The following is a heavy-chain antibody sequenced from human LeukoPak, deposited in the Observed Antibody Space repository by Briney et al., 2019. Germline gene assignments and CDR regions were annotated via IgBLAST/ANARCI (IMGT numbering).Heavy chain of an antibody. Sequence: PGGSLRLSCAASGFTFSSYAMSWVRQAPGKGLEWVSAISGSGGSTYYADSVKGRFTISRDNSKNTLYLQMNSLRAEDTAVYYCAKGERRGPKTAAGNAFDIWGQGTMVTVSS. CDR2: ISGSGGST. J-gene: IGHJ3*02. V-gene: IGHV3-23*01. CDR1: GFTFSSYA. CDR3: AKGERRGPKTAAGNAFDI. D-gene: IGHD6-13*01.